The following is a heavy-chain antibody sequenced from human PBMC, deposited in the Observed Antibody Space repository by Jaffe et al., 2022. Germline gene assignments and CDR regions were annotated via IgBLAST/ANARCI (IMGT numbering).Heavy chain of an antibody. V-gene: IGHV4-4*02. Sequence: QVQLQESGPGLVKPSGTLSLTCAVSGGSISSSNWWSWVRQPPGKGLEWIGEIYHSGSTNYNPSLKSRVTISVDKSKNQFSLKLSSVTAADTAVYYCAREIGYCSSTSCYAGFDYWGQGTLVTVSS. D-gene: IGHD2-2*01. J-gene: IGHJ4*02. CDR3: AREIGYCSSTSCYAGFDY. CDR2: IYHSGST. CDR1: GGSISSSNW.